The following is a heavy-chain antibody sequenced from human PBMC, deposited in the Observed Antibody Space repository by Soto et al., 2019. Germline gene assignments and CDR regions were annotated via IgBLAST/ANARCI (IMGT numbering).Heavy chain of an antibody. CDR3: ARVRIAARPARVNNWFDP. D-gene: IGHD6-6*01. V-gene: IGHV1-2*02. CDR2: INPNSGGT. J-gene: IGHJ5*02. Sequence: ASVKVSCKASGYTFTGYYIHWVRQAPGQGLEGMGWINPNSGGTNYAQKFQGRVTLTRDTSISTAYMELSRLRSDDTAVYYCARVRIAARPARVNNWFDPWGQGTLVNVSS. CDR1: GYTFTGYY.